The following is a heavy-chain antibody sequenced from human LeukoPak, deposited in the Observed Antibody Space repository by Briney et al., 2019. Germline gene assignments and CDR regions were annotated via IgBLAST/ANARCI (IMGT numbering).Heavy chain of an antibody. D-gene: IGHD1-26*01. CDR1: GFTFDDYA. V-gene: IGHV3-9*01. CDR3: ARDPRVGASPSTFQH. CDR2: ISWNSGSI. J-gene: IGHJ1*01. Sequence: GRSLRLSCAASGFTFDDYAMHWVRQAPGKGLEWVSGISWNSGSIGYADSVKGRFTISRDNAKNSLYLQMNSLRAEDTAVYYCARDPRVGASPSTFQHWGQGTLVTVSS.